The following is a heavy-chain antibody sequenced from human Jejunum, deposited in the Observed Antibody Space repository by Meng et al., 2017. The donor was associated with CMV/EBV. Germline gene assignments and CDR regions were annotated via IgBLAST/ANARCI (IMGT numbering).Heavy chain of an antibody. CDR1: VDSISGGGYY. V-gene: IGHV4-61*08. CDR2: MYNSGTT. J-gene: IGHJ5*02. Sequence: QVQLHESGPRMVKPSATLSVTCTDSVDSISGGGYYWMWIRQTPERGLEWIGNMYNSGTTTYNPSLRSRVSISMNLSQNQFSLNLNSMTAADTAVYYCARWFDPWGQGILVTVSS. CDR3: ARWFDP.